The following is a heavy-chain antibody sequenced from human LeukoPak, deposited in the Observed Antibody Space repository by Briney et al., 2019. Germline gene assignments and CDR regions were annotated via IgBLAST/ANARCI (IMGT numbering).Heavy chain of an antibody. V-gene: IGHV4-39*01. CDR1: GGSISSTSYY. J-gene: IGHJ5*02. D-gene: IGHD2-21*02. Sequence: KPSKTLSLTCSVAGGSISSTSYYWGRIRPPPVQGLAWMGSIKYSVRTFYSPSRESSVTISVDTSKNQFSLKVRSVTAADTAVYYCARHPLAGVTEMLAWFDPWGQGTLVIVSS. CDR3: ARHPLAGVTEMLAWFDP. CDR2: IKYSVRT.